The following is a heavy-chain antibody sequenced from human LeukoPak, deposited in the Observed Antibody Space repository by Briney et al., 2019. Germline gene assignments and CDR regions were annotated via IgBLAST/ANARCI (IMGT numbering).Heavy chain of an antibody. CDR3: AGRSGSYYYYYYYMDV. Sequence: GGSLRLSCVASGFTSSGFGMPWARQAPGRGLGGVAFIRYDGGNKYYADSVKGRFTISRDNSKNTLYLQMNSLRAEDTAVYYCAGRSGSYYYYYYYMDVWGKGTTVTVSS. J-gene: IGHJ6*03. CDR2: IRYDGGNK. D-gene: IGHD1-26*01. CDR1: GFTSSGFG. V-gene: IGHV3-30*02.